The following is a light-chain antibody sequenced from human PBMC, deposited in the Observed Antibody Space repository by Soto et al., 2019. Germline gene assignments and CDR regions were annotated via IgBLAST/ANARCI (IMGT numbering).Light chain of an antibody. CDR1: SSDVGAYNY. CDR2: EVS. CDR3: SSYTSRSTLV. J-gene: IGLJ2*01. V-gene: IGLV2-14*01. Sequence: QSALTQPASVSGSPGQSITISCSGSSSDVGAYNYVSWYQQHPGKVPKLIIYEVSNRPSGVSNRFSGSKSGDTASLTISGLQAEDEAHYYCSSYTSRSTLVFGGGTKLTVL.